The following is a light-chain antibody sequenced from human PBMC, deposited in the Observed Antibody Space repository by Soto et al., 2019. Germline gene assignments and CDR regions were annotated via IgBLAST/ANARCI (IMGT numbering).Light chain of an antibody. J-gene: IGKJ2*01. CDR3: QQRSNWTPYT. V-gene: IGKV3-11*01. Sequence: EIVLTQSPATLSLSPGERATLSCRASQSVSSYLAWYQQKPGQAPRLLIYDASNRATGIPARFSGSGSGTDFTLTISRLETEDFAVYYCQQRSNWTPYTFGQGTKLEIK. CDR1: QSVSSY. CDR2: DAS.